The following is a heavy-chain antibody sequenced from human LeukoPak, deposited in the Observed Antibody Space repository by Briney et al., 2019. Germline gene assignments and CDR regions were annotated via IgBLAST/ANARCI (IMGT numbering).Heavy chain of an antibody. CDR3: ARVAYPHYYYGMDV. Sequence: SETLSLTCTVSDGSIRSHYWSWIRQPPGKGLECIGYIYYSGNANYNPSLKSRVTISVDTSKNQFSLNLTSATAADTAVYFCARVAYPHYYYGMDVWGQGTTVTVSS. CDR2: IYYSGNA. J-gene: IGHJ6*02. V-gene: IGHV4-59*08. CDR1: DGSIRSHY.